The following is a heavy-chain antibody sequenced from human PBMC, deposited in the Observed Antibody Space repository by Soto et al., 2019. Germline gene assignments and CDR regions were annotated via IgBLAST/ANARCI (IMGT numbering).Heavy chain of an antibody. CDR1: GGTFSIYT. CDR3: ARDRDNSNWPNFDS. Sequence: QVQLVQSGSEVKKPGSSVRVSCKTSGGTFSIYTISWVRQAPGQGLEWMGRVLPFLGITSYSQRFQGRVTITADRSTTTAYMELSSLRSEDTAVYYCARDRDNSNWPNFDSWGQGTLVTVSS. CDR2: VLPFLGIT. D-gene: IGHD6-13*01. J-gene: IGHJ4*02. V-gene: IGHV1-69*02.